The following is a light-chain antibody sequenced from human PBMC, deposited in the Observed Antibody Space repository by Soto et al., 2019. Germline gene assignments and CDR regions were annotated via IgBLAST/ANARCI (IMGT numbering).Light chain of an antibody. V-gene: IGLV2-11*01. CDR2: DVS. CDR1: SSDVGGYNY. CDR3: CSYAGSYSYV. J-gene: IGLJ1*01. Sequence: QSVLTQPRSGSGSPGQSVTISCTGTSSDVGGYNYVSWYQQHPGKAPKLMIYDVSKRPSGVPDRFSGSKSGNTASLTISGLQAEDEADYYCCSYAGSYSYVFGTGTKAIVL.